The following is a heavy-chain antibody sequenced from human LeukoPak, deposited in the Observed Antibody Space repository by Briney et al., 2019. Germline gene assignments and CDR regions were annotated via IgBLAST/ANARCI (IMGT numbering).Heavy chain of an antibody. CDR2: ISGSGGST. CDR3: AKDAPVNIVVVPAANS. D-gene: IGHD2-2*01. V-gene: IGHV3-23*01. CDR1: GFTFSSYA. J-gene: IGHJ4*02. Sequence: GGSLRLSCAASGFTFSSYAMSWVRQAPGKGLEWVSAISGSGGSTYYADSVKGGFTISRDNSKNTLYLQMNSLRAEDTAVYYCAKDAPVNIVVVPAANSWGQGTLVTVSS.